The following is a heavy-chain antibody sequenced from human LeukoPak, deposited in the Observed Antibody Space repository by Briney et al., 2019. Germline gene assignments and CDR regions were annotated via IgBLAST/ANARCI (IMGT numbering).Heavy chain of an antibody. Sequence: GESLKISCKGSGYSFTSYWLAWVRQMPGKGLEWMGIIYPHDSNTRYSPSFQGQVTISAEKSISTAYLQWSSLKASDTAMYYCARSRGTYSSWLDYWGQGTLVTVSS. CDR1: GYSFTSYW. V-gene: IGHV5-51*01. CDR3: ARSRGTYSSWLDY. J-gene: IGHJ4*02. CDR2: IYPHDSNT. D-gene: IGHD6-13*01.